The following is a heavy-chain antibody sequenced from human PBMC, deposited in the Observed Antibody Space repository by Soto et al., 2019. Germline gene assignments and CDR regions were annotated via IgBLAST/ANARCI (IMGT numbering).Heavy chain of an antibody. CDR1: GFTFSSYS. Sequence: EVQLVESGGGLVKPGGSLRLSCAASGFTFSSYSMNWVRQAPGKGLEWVSSISSSSSYIYYADSVKGRFTISRDNAKNSLYLQMHSPRAENTAVDYCARDQGGGGGVEAASGGYWGQGTLVTVSS. CDR2: ISSSSSYI. CDR3: ARDQGGGGGVEAASGGY. J-gene: IGHJ4*02. D-gene: IGHD3-16*01. V-gene: IGHV3-21*01.